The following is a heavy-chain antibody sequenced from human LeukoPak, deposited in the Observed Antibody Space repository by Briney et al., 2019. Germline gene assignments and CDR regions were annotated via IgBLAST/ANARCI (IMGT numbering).Heavy chain of an antibody. Sequence: QPGGSLRLSCAPSGFTFHDYAMHWVRQAPGKGLEWVSLISGDGGSTYHTDSVKGRFTISRDNIKNSLHLQINSLRPEDTALYYCARDKGDSGGYYSDYWGQGTLVIVSS. CDR3: ARDKGDSGGYYSDY. J-gene: IGHJ4*01. V-gene: IGHV3-43*02. D-gene: IGHD3-22*01. CDR1: GFTFHDYA. CDR2: ISGDGGST.